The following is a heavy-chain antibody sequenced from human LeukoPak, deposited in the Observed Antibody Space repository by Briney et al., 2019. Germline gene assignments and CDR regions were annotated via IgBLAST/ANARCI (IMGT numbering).Heavy chain of an antibody. J-gene: IGHJ4*02. CDR1: GFSFTSYW. V-gene: IGHV5-51*01. CDR2: IYPGDFHT. D-gene: IGHD5-18*01. CDR3: ARGSGGYRYGYQYFDY. Sequence: KVSCKGSGFSFTSYWIGWVRQMPGKGLEWMGIIYPGDFHTKYSPSFQGQVTISADKSISTVYLQWTSLKASDTTMYYCARGSGGYRYGYQYFDYWGQGTLVTVSS.